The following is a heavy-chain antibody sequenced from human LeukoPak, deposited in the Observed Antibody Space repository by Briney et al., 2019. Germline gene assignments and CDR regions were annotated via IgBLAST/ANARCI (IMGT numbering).Heavy chain of an antibody. CDR2: IKSKTDGATT. Sequence: GGSLRLSCAASGFTFSKAWMSWVRQAPGKGLEWVGRIKSKTDGATTDYAAPVKGRFTISRDDSKNTLYLQMNSLKTEDTAVYYCTTEGSGWQFDYWGQGTLVTVSS. V-gene: IGHV3-15*01. J-gene: IGHJ4*02. CDR3: TTEGSGWQFDY. D-gene: IGHD6-19*01. CDR1: GFTFSKAW.